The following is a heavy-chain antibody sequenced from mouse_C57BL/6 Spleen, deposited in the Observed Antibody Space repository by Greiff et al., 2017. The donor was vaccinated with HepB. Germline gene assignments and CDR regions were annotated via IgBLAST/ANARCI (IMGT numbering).Heavy chain of an antibody. CDR2: ISGGGGNT. D-gene: IGHD2-3*01. Sequence: EVQVVESGGGLVKPGGSLKLSCAASGFTFSSYTMSWVRQTPEKRLEWVATISGGGGNTYYPDSVKGRFTISRDNAKNTLYLQMSSLRSEDTALYYSARDGYWFAYWGEETLVTVSA. V-gene: IGHV5-9*01. CDR3: ARDGYWFAY. CDR1: GFTFSSYT. J-gene: IGHJ3*01.